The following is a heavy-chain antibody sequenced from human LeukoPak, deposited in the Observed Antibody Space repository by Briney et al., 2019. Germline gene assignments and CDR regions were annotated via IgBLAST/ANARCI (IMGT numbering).Heavy chain of an antibody. D-gene: IGHD3-22*01. CDR1: GFTVSSSYA. V-gene: IGHV3-23*01. CDR3: AKDTPYYYDSSGYEY. CDR2: ISGSGGST. J-gene: IGHJ4*02. Sequence: GGSLRLSCAASGFTVSSSYAMSWVRQAPGKGLERVSAISGSGGSTYYADSVKGRFTISRDNSKNTLYLQMNSLRAEDTAVYYCAKDTPYYYDSSGYEYWGQGTLVTVTS.